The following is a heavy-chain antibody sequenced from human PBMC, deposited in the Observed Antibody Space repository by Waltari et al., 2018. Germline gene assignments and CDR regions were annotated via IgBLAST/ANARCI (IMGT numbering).Heavy chain of an antibody. CDR3: ARMCRYCSSTSCYWFYYGMDV. CDR1: GGSFSGYY. CDR2: INHSGRT. J-gene: IGHJ6*02. D-gene: IGHD2-2*01. V-gene: IGHV4-34*01. Sequence: QVQLQQWGAGLLKPSETLSLTCAVYGGSFSGYYWSWIRQPPGKGLEWIGEINHSGRTNYNPSLKSRVTISVDTSKNQFSLKLSSVTAADTAVYYCARMCRYCSSTSCYWFYYGMDVWGQGTTVTVSS.